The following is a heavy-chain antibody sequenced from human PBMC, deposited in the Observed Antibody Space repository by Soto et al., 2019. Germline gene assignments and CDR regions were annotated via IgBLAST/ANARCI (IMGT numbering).Heavy chain of an antibody. D-gene: IGHD2-8*01. Sequence: ASVKVSCKASGYTFPSYDMHLVRPAPRQRLEWVGRIIPILGIANYAQKFQGRVTITADKSTSTAYMELSSLRSEDTAVYYCARVWSTYDPRANYYYYYGMDVWGQGTTVTVSS. CDR2: IIPILGIA. CDR1: GYTFPSYD. V-gene: IGHV1-69*04. J-gene: IGHJ6*02. CDR3: ARVWSTYDPRANYYYYYGMDV.